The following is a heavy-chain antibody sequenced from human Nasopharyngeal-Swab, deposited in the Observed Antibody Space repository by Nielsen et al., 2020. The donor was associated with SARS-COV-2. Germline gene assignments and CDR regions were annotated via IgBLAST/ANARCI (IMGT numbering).Heavy chain of an antibody. D-gene: IGHD3-10*01. CDR1: GYIFTCYA. J-gene: IGHJ4*02. CDR2: INAGNGNT. CDR3: ARDRIDSGFDY. Sequence: VKVSCKASGYIFTCYAMHWVRQAPGQRLEWMGWINAGNGNTKYSQKFQGRVTITRDTSASTAYMELSSLRSEDTAVYYCARDRIDSGFDYWGQGTLVTVSS. V-gene: IGHV1-3*01.